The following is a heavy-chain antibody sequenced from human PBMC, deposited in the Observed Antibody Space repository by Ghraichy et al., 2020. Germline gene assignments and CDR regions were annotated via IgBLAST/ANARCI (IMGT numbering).Heavy chain of an antibody. Sequence: SQTLSLTCTVSGGSISSSSYYWGWIRQPPGKGLEWIGSIYYSGSTYYNPSLKSRVTISVDTSKNQFSLKLSSVTAADTAVYYCARHSYYDFWSGYYTVSDAFDIRGQGTMVTVSS. D-gene: IGHD3-3*01. CDR2: IYYSGST. J-gene: IGHJ3*02. CDR1: GGSISSSSYY. CDR3: ARHSYYDFWSGYYTVSDAFDI. V-gene: IGHV4-39*01.